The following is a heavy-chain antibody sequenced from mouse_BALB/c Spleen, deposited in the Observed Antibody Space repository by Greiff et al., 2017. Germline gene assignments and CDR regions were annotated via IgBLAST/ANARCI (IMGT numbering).Heavy chain of an antibody. CDR3: ARDDGYNYFDY. D-gene: IGHD2-3*01. J-gene: IGHJ2*01. Sequence: EVQLVESGGGLVKPGGSLKLSCAASGFTFSSYAMSWVRQSPEKRLEWVAEISSGGSYTYYPDTVTGRFTISRDNAKNTLYLEMSSLRSEDTAMYYCARDDGYNYFDYWGQGTTLTVSS. CDR1: GFTFSSYA. V-gene: IGHV5-9-4*01. CDR2: ISSGGSYT.